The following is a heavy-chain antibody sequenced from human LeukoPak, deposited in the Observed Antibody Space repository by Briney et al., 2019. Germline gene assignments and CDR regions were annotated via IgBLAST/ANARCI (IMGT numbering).Heavy chain of an antibody. D-gene: IGHD3-10*01. CDR3: ARGRGRTYYYGSGSYYAIDY. J-gene: IGHJ4*02. CDR1: GGSFSGYY. V-gene: IGHV4-34*01. Sequence: PSETLSLTCAVYGGSFSGYYWSWIRQPPGKGLEWIGEINHSGSTNYNPPLKSRVTISVDTSKNQFSLKLSSVTAADTAVYYCARGRGRTYYYGSGSYYAIDYWGQGTLVTVSS. CDR2: INHSGST.